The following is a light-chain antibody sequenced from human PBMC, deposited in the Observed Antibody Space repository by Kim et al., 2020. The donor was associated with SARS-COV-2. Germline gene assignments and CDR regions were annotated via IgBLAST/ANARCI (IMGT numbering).Light chain of an antibody. Sequence: QSALTQPPSASGSPGQSVTISCTGTSSDVGGYNYVSWYQQHPGKAPKLMIYEVSKRPSGVPDRFSGSKSDNTASLTVSGLQAEDEADYYCTSYAGSNTIYVFGTGTKVTVL. CDR3: TSYAGSNTIYV. J-gene: IGLJ1*01. CDR2: EVS. CDR1: SSDVGGYNY. V-gene: IGLV2-8*01.